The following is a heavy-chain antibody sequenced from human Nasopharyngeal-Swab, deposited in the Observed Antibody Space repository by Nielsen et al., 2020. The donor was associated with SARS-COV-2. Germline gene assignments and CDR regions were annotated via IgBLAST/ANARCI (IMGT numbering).Heavy chain of an antibody. V-gene: IGHV3-21*01. CDR3: ARDGLDYDFWSAYFMDV. CDR1: GSTFSNYN. D-gene: IGHD3-3*01. J-gene: IGHJ6*02. Sequence: GESLKISCAASGSTFSNYNMNWVRQAPGKGLEWVSSISSSSTYIYYADSVKGRFTISRDNTKNSLSLQMNSLRVDDTAVYFCARDGLDYDFWSAYFMDVWGQGTTVIVSS. CDR2: ISSSSTYI.